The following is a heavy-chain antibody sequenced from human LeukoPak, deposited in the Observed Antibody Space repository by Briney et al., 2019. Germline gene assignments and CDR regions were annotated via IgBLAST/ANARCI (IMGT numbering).Heavy chain of an antibody. Sequence: GGSLRLSCAASGFAFSSYGMHWVRQAPGKGLEWVAVISYDGSNKYYADSVKGRFIISRDNSKNTLYLQLNSLRAEDTAVYYCAKSQARGGISGTIMSIVHSWGQGALVTVSS. CDR1: GFAFSSYG. CDR2: ISYDGSNK. J-gene: IGHJ4*02. V-gene: IGHV3-30*18. CDR3: AKSQARGGISGTIMSIVHS. D-gene: IGHD5-24*01.